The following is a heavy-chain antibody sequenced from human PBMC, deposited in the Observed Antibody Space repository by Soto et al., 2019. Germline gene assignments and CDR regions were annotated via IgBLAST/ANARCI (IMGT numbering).Heavy chain of an antibody. CDR2: IIPIFGTA. V-gene: IGHV1-69*13. CDR3: ARDYYDSSGYYAPKNAFDI. Sequence: SVKVSCKASGGTFSSYAISWVRQAPGQGLEWMGGIIPIFGTANYAQKFQGRVTITADESTSTAYMELSSLRSEDTAVYYCARDYYDSSGYYAPKNAFDIWGQGTMVTVSS. CDR1: GGTFSSYA. J-gene: IGHJ3*02. D-gene: IGHD3-22*01.